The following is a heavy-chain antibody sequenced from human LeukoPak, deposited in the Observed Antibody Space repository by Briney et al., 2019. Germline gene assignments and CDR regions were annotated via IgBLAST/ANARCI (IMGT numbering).Heavy chain of an antibody. CDR3: ARDLEGQWLVEGGYFDY. CDR2: ISSSSSYI. J-gene: IGHJ4*02. V-gene: IGHV3-21*01. CDR1: GFTFSSYS. Sequence: GGSLRLSCAASGFTFSSYSMNWVRQAPGKGLEWVSSISSSSSYIYYADSVKGRFTISRDNAKNSLCLQMNSLRAEDTAVYYCARDLEGQWLVEGGYFDYWGQGTLVTVSS. D-gene: IGHD6-19*01.